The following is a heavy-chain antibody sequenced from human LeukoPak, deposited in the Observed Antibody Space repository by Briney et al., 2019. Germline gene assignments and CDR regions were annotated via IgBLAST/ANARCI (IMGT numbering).Heavy chain of an antibody. CDR2: ISSSSSYI. CDR3: ARNYDSSGYYYDADAFDI. V-gene: IGHV3-21*01. CDR1: GFTFSSYS. Sequence: KPGGSLRLSCAASGFTFSSYSINWVRQAPGKGLEWDSSISSSSSYIYYADSVKGRFTISRDNAKNSLYLQMNSLRAEDTAVYYCARNYDSSGYYYDADAFDIWGQGTMVTVSS. J-gene: IGHJ3*02. D-gene: IGHD3-22*01.